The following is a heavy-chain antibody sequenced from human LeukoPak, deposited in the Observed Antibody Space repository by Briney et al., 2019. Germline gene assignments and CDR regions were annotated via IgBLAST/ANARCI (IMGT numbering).Heavy chain of an antibody. CDR2: ISSNGGST. J-gene: IGHJ6*02. CDR3: ARGGLTGTTSYYYDMDV. Sequence: GGSLRLSCAASGFTFSAYAMHWVHQAPGKGLECLSTISSNGGSTYYANSVKDRFTISRDNSKNTLYLQMGSLRAEDMAVYYCARGGLTGTTSYYYDMDVWGQGTTVTVSS. D-gene: IGHD1-7*01. V-gene: IGHV3-64*01. CDR1: GFTFSAYA.